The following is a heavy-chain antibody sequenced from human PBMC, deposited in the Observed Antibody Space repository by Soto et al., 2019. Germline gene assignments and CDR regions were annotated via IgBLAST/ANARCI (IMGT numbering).Heavy chain of an antibody. CDR2: ISGGGGDT. CDR3: AKYQYGDYAYYGMDV. V-gene: IGHV3-23*01. D-gene: IGHD4-17*01. J-gene: IGHJ6*02. CDR1: GFTFSTYA. Sequence: VQLLESGGDLVQPGGSLRLSCAASGFTFSTYAMSWVRQAPGKGLEWVSAISGGGGDTYYAASVKGRFTISRDNSKNTLYLQMNSLRAEDTAIYYCAKYQYGDYAYYGMDVWGQGTTVTVSS.